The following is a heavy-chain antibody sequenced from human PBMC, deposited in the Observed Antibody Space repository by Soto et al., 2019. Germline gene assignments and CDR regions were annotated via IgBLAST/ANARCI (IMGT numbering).Heavy chain of an antibody. CDR3: ARSQGSSTSLEIYYYYYYGMDV. CDR1: GGTFSSYA. CDR2: IIPISGTA. J-gene: IGHJ6*02. V-gene: IGHV1-69*01. Sequence: QVQLVQSGAEVKKPGSSVKVSCKASGGTFSSYAISWVRQAPGQGLEWMGGIIPISGTANYAQKVQGRVKITADESTSTAYMELRSLRSDDTAVYYCARSQGSSTSLEIYYYYYYGMDVWGQGTTVTVSS. D-gene: IGHD2-2*01.